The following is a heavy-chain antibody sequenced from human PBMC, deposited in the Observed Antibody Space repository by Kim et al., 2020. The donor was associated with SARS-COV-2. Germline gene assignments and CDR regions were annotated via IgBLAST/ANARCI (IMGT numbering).Heavy chain of an antibody. CDR1: GFTFSSYG. Sequence: GGSLRLSCAASGFTFSSYGMHWVRQAPGKGLEWVAVISYDGSNKDYADSVKGRFTISRDNSKNTLYLQMNSLRAKDTAVYYCARDTGERFSSGWTYYYYGMDVWGQGTTVTVSS. CDR2: ISYDGSNK. V-gene: IGHV3-33*05. J-gene: IGHJ6*02. CDR3: ARDTGERFSSGWTYYYYGMDV. D-gene: IGHD6-19*01.